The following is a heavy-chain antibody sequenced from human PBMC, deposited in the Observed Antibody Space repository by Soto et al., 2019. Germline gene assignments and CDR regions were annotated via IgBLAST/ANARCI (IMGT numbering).Heavy chain of an antibody. CDR3: AKDLDYDSSGYHPLRWFDP. J-gene: IGHJ5*02. CDR2: ISYDGSNK. Sequence: PGGSLRLSCASSVFTFISYGMHWVRQAPGKGLEWVAVISYDGSNKYYADSVKGRFTISRDNSKNTLYLQMNSLRAEDTAVYYCAKDLDYDSSGYHPLRWFDPWGQGTLVTVS. CDR1: VFTFISYG. V-gene: IGHV3-30*18. D-gene: IGHD3-22*01.